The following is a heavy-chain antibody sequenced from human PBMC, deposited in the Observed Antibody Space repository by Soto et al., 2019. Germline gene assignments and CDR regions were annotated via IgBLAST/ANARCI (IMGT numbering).Heavy chain of an antibody. CDR3: ARSSGYHDY. CDR1: GYSFINYW. J-gene: IGHJ4*02. Sequence: PGESLKISCKGSGYSFINYWISWVRQMPGKGLEWMGRIDPSDSYTNYSPSFQGHVTISTDKSISTAYLQWTSLKASDTAIYYCARSSGYHDYWGQGTLVTVSS. CDR2: IDPSDSYT. V-gene: IGHV5-10-1*01. D-gene: IGHD3-10*01.